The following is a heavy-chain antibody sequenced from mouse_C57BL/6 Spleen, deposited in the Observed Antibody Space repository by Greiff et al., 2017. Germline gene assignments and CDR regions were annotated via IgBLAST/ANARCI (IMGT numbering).Heavy chain of an antibody. CDR2: IYPRSGNT. Sequence: QVQLKQSGAELARPGASVKLSCKASGYTFTSYGISWVKQRTGQGLEWIGEIYPRSGNTYYNEKFKGKATLTADKSSSTAYMELRSLTSEDSAVYFWAEDGIPFAYWGQGTLVTVSA. CDR3: AEDGIPFAY. CDR1: GYTFTSYG. V-gene: IGHV1-81*01. D-gene: IGHD2-3*01. J-gene: IGHJ3*01.